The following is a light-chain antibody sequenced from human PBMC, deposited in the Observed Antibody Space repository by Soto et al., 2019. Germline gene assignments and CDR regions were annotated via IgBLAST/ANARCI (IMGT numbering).Light chain of an antibody. Sequence: QTVVTQEPSLTVSPGGTVTLTCASGTGAVSSNHCPNRFQQKPGQAPTALIYSTSNKHSWTPARFSGSLLGGKAALTLSGVQPEDEAEYYCLLHYGGTRVFGTGTKLTVL. CDR1: TGAVSSNHC. CDR3: LLHYGGTRV. J-gene: IGLJ1*01. CDR2: STS. V-gene: IGLV7-43*01.